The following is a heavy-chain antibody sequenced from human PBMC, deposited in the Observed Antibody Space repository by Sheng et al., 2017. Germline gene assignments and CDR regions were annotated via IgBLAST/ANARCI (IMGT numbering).Heavy chain of an antibody. CDR1: GGTFSSYT. CDR3: ARDFGVGATTGDY. V-gene: IGHV1-69*08. J-gene: IGHJ4*02. Sequence: QVQLVQSGAEVKKPGSSVKVSCKASGGTFSSYTISWVRQAPGQGLEWMGRIIPILGIANYAQKFQGRVTITADKSTSTAYMELSSLRSEDTAVYYCARDFGVGATTGDYWGQGTLVTVSS. CDR2: IIPILGIA. D-gene: IGHD1-26*01.